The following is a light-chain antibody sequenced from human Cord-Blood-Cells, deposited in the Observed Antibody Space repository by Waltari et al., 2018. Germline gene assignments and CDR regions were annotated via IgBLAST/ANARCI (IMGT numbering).Light chain of an antibody. CDR3: QQYNSYWT. CDR1: QSISSW. Sequence: DIQMTQSPSTLSASVGDRVTLTCRASQSISSWLAWYQQKPGKAPKLLIYDASSLESGVPSRFSGSGSGTEFTLTISSLKPDDFATDYCQQYNSYWTFGQGTKVEIK. J-gene: IGKJ1*01. V-gene: IGKV1-5*01. CDR2: DAS.